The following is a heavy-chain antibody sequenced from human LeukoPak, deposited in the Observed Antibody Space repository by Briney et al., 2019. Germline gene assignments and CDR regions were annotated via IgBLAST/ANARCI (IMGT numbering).Heavy chain of an antibody. V-gene: IGHV4-39*01. CDR2: IYYSGST. J-gene: IGHJ4*02. CDR3: ASTYYYDSSGPY. Sequence: SETLSLTCTVSCGSISSSSYYWGWTRQPPGKGLEWIGSIYYSGSTYYNPSLKSRVTISVDTSKNQFSLKLSSVTAADTAVYYCASTYYYDSSGPYWGQGTLVTVSS. CDR1: CGSISSSSYY. D-gene: IGHD3-22*01.